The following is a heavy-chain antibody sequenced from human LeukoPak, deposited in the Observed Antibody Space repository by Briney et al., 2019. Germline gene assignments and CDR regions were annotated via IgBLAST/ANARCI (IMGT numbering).Heavy chain of an antibody. CDR1: GGSFSDYF. D-gene: IGHD3-22*01. CDR3: VTYYYGSSAPKRNY. CDR2: ISHSGST. Sequence: SETLSLTCAVYGGSFSDYFWRWIRQPPGKGLEWIGEISHSGSTTYNPSLRSRVTISGDTSKKQFSLKLSSVTAADTAVYYCVTYYYGSSAPKRNYWGQGILVTVSS. V-gene: IGHV4-34*01. J-gene: IGHJ4*02.